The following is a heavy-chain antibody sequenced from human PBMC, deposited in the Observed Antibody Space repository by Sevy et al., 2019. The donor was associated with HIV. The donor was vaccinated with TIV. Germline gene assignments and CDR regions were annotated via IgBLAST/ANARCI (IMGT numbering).Heavy chain of an antibody. V-gene: IGHV1-2*02. CDR3: VRDDRDGYFEH. Sequence: ASVKVSCKASGYTFTGYYMHWMRQAPGQGLEWMGWINPDSGDPTYAPKFQGRVTLTRDTSINTAYMDLRRLKSDDTAVYYCVRDDRDGYFEHWGQGPLVTVSS. CDR2: INPDSGDP. CDR1: GYTFTGYY. J-gene: IGHJ4*02.